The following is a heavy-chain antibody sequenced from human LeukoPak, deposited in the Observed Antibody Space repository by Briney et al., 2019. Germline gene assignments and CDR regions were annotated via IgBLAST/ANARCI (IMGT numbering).Heavy chain of an antibody. V-gene: IGHV3-7*01. CDR2: IKEDGSEK. CDR3: ARDRRWFGGSYF. D-gene: IGHD3-10*01. J-gene: IGHJ4*02. Sequence: PGGSLRLSCAASGFTFNSYWMSWVRQAPGKGLEWVANIKEDGSEKYYVDSVKGRFTIFRDNAKNSLYLQMNSLRGEDTAVYYCARDRRWFGGSYFWGQGALVTASS. CDR1: GFTFNSYW.